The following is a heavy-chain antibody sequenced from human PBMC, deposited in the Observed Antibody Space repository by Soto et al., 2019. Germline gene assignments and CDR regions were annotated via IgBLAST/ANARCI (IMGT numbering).Heavy chain of an antibody. CDR3: ARGGSIVVVVAATGGYYYYMDV. D-gene: IGHD2-15*01. J-gene: IGHJ6*03. CDR2: INPSGGST. V-gene: IGHV1-46*03. CDR1: GYTFTRYD. Sequence: ASGKVSCKASGYTFTRYDMHWVRQAPGQGLEWMGIINPSGGSTSYAQKFQGRVTMTRDTSTSTVYMELSSLRSEDTAVYYCARGGSIVVVVAATGGYYYYMDVWGKGTTVTVSS.